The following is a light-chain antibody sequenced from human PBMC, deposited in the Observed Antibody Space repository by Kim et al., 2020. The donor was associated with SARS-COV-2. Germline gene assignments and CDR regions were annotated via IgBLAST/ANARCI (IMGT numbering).Light chain of an antibody. CDR1: SSNMRENT. V-gene: IGLV1-44*01. CDR3: AVWDDILSSPV. CDR2: ADD. Sequence: GQRVTSSSSGSSSNMRENTVSWCRQFPGTAPKLLISADDQRPAGIPDRFSGSKSGTAASLVISGLQSEDEADYYCAVWDDILSSPVFGGGTQLTVL. J-gene: IGLJ3*02.